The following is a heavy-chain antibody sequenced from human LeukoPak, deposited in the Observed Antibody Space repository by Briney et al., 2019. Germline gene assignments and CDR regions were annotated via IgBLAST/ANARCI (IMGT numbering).Heavy chain of an antibody. CDR2: IIPIFGTA. D-gene: IGHD3-22*01. J-gene: IGHJ4*02. Sequence: SVKVSCKASGGTFSSYAISWVRQAPGQGLEWMGRIIPIFGTADYAQKFQGRVTITADKSTSTAYMELSSLRSEDTAVYYCASWYYYDSSGYSNYWGQGTLVTVSS. CDR1: GGTFSSYA. CDR3: ASWYYYDSSGYSNY. V-gene: IGHV1-69*06.